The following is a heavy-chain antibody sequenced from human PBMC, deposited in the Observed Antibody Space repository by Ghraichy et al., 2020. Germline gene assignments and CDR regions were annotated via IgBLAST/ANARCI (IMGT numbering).Heavy chain of an antibody. CDR3: VKGGGIAAAGTVEFDY. D-gene: IGHD6-13*01. CDR1: GFTFSSYA. CDR2: ISSNGGST. Sequence: GSLRLSCSASGFTFSSYAMHWVRQAPGKGLEYVSAISSNGGSTYYADSVKGRFTISRDNSKNTLYLQMSSLRAEDTAVYYCVKGGGIAAAGTVEFDYWGQGTLVTVSS. J-gene: IGHJ4*02. V-gene: IGHV3-64D*06.